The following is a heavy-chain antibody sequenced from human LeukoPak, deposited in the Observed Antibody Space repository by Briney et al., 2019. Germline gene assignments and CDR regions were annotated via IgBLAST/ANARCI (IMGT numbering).Heavy chain of an antibody. CDR3: ARVTDPRYNWFDP. Sequence: SETLSLTCTVSGGSISSYYWTWIRQPAGKGPEWVGRIHASGSTNYNPSLKSRVNMSVDTSKNQFSLKLNSVTAADTAVYYCARVTDPRYNWFDPWGQGTLVTVSS. V-gene: IGHV4-4*07. CDR1: GGSISSYY. J-gene: IGHJ5*02. D-gene: IGHD2-21*02. CDR2: IHASGST.